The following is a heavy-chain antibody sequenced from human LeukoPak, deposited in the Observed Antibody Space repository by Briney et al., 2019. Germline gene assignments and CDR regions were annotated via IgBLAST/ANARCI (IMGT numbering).Heavy chain of an antibody. CDR3: ARGHDYGDPNPFDY. CDR2: ISSSSSTI. V-gene: IGHV3-48*02. D-gene: IGHD4-17*01. Sequence: GGSLRLSCAASGFAFSDYSMNWVRQAPGKGLEWVSYISSSSSTIYYADSVKGRFTISRDNAKNSLYLQMNSLRDEDTAVYYCARGHDYGDPNPFDYWGQGTLVTVSS. CDR1: GFAFSDYS. J-gene: IGHJ4*02.